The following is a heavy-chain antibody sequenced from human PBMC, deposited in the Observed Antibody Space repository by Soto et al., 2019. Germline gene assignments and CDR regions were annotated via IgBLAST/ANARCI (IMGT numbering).Heavy chain of an antibody. V-gene: IGHV1-18*01. J-gene: IGHJ6*02. Sequence: ASVKVSCKASGYTFTSYGISWVRQAPGQGLEWMGWISAYDGNTNYAQKLQGRVTMTTDTSTSTAYMELRSLRSDDTAVYYCARDLITMVRGVTDYYYGMDVWGQGTTVTVSS. CDR1: GYTFTSYG. D-gene: IGHD3-10*01. CDR3: ARDLITMVRGVTDYYYGMDV. CDR2: ISAYDGNT.